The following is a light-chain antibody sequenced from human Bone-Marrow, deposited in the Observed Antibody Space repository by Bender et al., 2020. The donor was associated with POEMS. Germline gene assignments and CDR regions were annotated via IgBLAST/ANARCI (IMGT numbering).Light chain of an antibody. J-gene: IGLJ3*02. CDR1: SSNVGSYKY. CDR2: EVS. Sequence: QSALTQPAFVSGSPGQSITISCTGTSSNVGSYKYVYWFQQYPGKAPELIIYEVSERPSGVSNRFSGSKSGNTASLTISGLQAEDEADYYCCSYAGSTTWVFGGGTKLTIL. V-gene: IGLV2-23*02. CDR3: CSYAGSTTWV.